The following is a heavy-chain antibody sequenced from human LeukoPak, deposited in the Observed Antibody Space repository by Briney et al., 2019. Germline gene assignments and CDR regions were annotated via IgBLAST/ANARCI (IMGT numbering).Heavy chain of an antibody. CDR2: ISSGGEP. Sequence: GGSLRLPCAASGFTLSTHVMNWVRQSPGGGLEWVSSISSGGEPFYADSVKGRFTISRDISKNTLYLQMDSLRAEDTAFYYCVSRGPHWGPFDPWGQGTLVTVSS. J-gene: IGHJ5*02. D-gene: IGHD7-27*01. CDR3: VSRGPHWGPFDP. CDR1: GFTLSTHV. V-gene: IGHV3-23*01.